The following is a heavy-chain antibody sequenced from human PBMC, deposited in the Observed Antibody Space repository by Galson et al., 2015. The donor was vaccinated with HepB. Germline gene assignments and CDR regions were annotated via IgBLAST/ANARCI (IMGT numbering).Heavy chain of an antibody. CDR3: AKFYTSSPRYFDY. J-gene: IGHJ4*02. V-gene: IGHV3-23*01. CDR2: ITGTTNKT. D-gene: IGHD2/OR15-2a*01. CDR1: GFTFSGYA. Sequence: SLRLSCAASGFTFSGYAMAWVRQGPGKRLEWISMITGTTNKTYYADSVKGRFTISRDNSRNTLYLQMNSLRAEDTATYYCAKFYTSSPRYFDYWGQGILVAVSS.